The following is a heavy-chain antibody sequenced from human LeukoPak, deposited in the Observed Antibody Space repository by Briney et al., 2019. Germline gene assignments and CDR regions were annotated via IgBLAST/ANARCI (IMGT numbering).Heavy chain of an antibody. J-gene: IGHJ4*02. CDR2: ISGSGGST. Sequence: GSLRLSCAASGFTFNNYAMNWVRQAPGKGLEWVSAISGSGGSTNYADPVKGRFTISRDNSKNTLYLQMNSLRAEDTALYYCAKCGYSGYGHFDYWGQETLVTVSS. CDR1: GFTFNNYA. V-gene: IGHV3-23*01. D-gene: IGHD5-12*01. CDR3: AKCGYSGYGHFDY.